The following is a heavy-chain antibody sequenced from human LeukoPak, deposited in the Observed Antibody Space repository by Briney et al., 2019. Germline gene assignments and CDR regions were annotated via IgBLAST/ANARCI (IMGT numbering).Heavy chain of an antibody. CDR2: IFHTGDA. Sequence: SETLSLTCAVSAGFINSSNWWSWVRQPPGKGLEWIGEIFHTGDANYNPSLKSRVTMSVDTSKNQFSLKLSSVTAADTAVYHCARDNWNYGSSMDVWGQGTTVTVSS. J-gene: IGHJ6*02. V-gene: IGHV4-4*02. CDR1: AGFINSSNW. CDR3: ARDNWNYGSSMDV. D-gene: IGHD1-7*01.